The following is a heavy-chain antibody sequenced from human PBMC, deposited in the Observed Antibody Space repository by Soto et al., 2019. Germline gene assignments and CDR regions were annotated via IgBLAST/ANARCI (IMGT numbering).Heavy chain of an antibody. CDR2: IIPIFGTA. CDR3: ARKTRGAQQGYYYHRMDV. D-gene: IGHD6-13*01. J-gene: IGHJ6*02. CDR1: GGTFSSYA. Sequence: SVKVSCKASGGTFSSYAISWVRRAPGQGLEWMGGIIPIFGTANYAQKFQGRVTITADESTSTAYMELSSLRSEDTAVYYCARKTRGAQQGYYYHRMDVWGPGTTATVPS. V-gene: IGHV1-69*13.